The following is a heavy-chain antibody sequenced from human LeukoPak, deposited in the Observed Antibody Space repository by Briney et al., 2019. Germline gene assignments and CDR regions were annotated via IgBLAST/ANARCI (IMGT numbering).Heavy chain of an antibody. J-gene: IGHJ4*02. CDR2: ISASGSNI. D-gene: IGHD1-1*01. V-gene: IGHV3-48*01. CDR3: VRVKGTYFDF. CDR1: GFPFSSYS. Sequence: GGSLRLSCAASGFPFSSYSMNWVRQAPGKGLEWVSYISASGSNIYYLDSVKGRFTVSRDNAMNSLFLQMDRPRAEDTAVYYCVRVKGTYFDFWGQGTLVTVSS.